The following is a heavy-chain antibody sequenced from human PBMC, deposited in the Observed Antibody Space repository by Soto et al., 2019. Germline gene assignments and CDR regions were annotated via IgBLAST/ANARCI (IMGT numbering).Heavy chain of an antibody. CDR1: GFTFSDYY. CDR3: ARETSPLTYYDILTGLWSPPAPSPGGDY. CDR2: ISSSGSTI. V-gene: IGHV3-11*01. D-gene: IGHD3-9*01. J-gene: IGHJ4*02. Sequence: GGSLRLSCAASGFTFSDYYMSWIRQAPGKGLEWVSYISSSGSTIYYADSVKGRFTISRDNAKNSLYLQMNSLRAEDTAVYYCARETSPLTYYDILTGLWSPPAPSPGGDYWGQGTLVTVSS.